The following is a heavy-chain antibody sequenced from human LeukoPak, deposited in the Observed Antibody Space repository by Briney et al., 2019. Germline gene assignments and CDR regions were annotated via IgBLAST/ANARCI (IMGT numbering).Heavy chain of an antibody. D-gene: IGHD6-19*01. J-gene: IGHJ4*02. CDR1: GGSVSSGSYY. Sequence: SETLSLTCTVSGGSVSSGSYYWSWIRQPPGKGLEWIGYIYYSGSTNYNPSLKSRVTISVDTSKNQFSLKLSSVAAADTAVYYCARATSGSGSDYWGQGTLVTVSS. V-gene: IGHV4-61*01. CDR3: ARATSGSGSDY. CDR2: IYYSGST.